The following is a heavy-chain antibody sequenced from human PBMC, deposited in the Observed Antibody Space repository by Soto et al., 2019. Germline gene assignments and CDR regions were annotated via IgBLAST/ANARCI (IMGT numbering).Heavy chain of an antibody. CDR1: GFTFSSYW. CDR3: ERDTPYCGGDCYLNGMDV. Sequence: EVQLVESGGGLVQPGGSLRLSCAASGFTFSSYWMHWVRQAPGKGLVWVSRINSDGSSTSYADSVKGRFTISRDNAKNTLYLQMNSLSAEDTAVYYCERDTPYCGGDCYLNGMDVWGQGTTVTVSS. CDR2: INSDGSST. V-gene: IGHV3-74*01. J-gene: IGHJ6*02. D-gene: IGHD2-21*02.